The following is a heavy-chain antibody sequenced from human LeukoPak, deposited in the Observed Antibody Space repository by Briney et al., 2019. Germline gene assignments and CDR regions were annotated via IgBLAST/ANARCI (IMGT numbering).Heavy chain of an antibody. CDR1: GFTFSSYG. CDR2: IYSGTT. J-gene: IGHJ4*02. Sequence: GGTLRLSCAASGFTFSSYGMSWVRQAPGKGLEWVSFIYSGTTHYSDSVKGRFTISRDNSKNTLYLQMNSLRAEDTAVYYCARRAGAYSHPYDYWGQGTLVTVSS. D-gene: IGHD4/OR15-4a*01. V-gene: IGHV3-53*01. CDR3: ARRAGAYSHPYDY.